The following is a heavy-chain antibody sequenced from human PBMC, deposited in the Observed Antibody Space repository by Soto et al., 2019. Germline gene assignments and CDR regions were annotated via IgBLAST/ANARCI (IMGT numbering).Heavy chain of an antibody. J-gene: IGHJ4*02. CDR3: ARCVSWGDCALDN. CDR1: GYTFTSYD. Sequence: QVQLVQSGAEVKKPGASVKVSCKASGYTFTSYDINWVRQASGQGLEWMGWMNPNSGNTGDAQKLQGRVTMTMNTSISTVYMELSSLSSEDPAIVYCARCVSWGDCALDNWGQGSLVTVSS. CDR2: MNPNSGNT. V-gene: IGHV1-8*01. D-gene: IGHD2-21*02.